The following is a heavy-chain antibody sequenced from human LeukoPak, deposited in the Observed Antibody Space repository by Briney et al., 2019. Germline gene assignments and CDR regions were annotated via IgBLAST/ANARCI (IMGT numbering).Heavy chain of an antibody. CDR1: GRNFRCWN. V-gene: IGHV3-21*01. Sequence: LSRAASGRNFRCWNRVWIPVAPGRVLEWVSSISSSSSYIYYADAVKGRFTISRDNAKNSLYLQMNSLRAEDTAVYYCAREPGVLVGATGYGGQGTLVTVSS. J-gene: IGHJ4*02. D-gene: IGHD1-26*01. CDR2: ISSSSSYI. CDR3: AREPGVLVGATGY.